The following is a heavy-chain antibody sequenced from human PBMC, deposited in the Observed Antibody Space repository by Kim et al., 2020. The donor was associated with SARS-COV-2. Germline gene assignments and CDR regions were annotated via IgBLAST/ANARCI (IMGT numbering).Heavy chain of an antibody. CDR1: GYTLTELS. CDR3: ATGLSARIVATTAFDI. J-gene: IGHJ3*02. CDR2: FDPEDGET. V-gene: IGHV1-24*01. Sequence: ASVKVSCKVSGYTLTELSMHWVRQAPGKGLEWMGGFDPEDGETIYAQKFQGRVTMTEDTSTDTAYMELSSLRSEDTAVYYCATGLSARIVATTAFDIWGQGTMVTVSS. D-gene: IGHD5-12*01.